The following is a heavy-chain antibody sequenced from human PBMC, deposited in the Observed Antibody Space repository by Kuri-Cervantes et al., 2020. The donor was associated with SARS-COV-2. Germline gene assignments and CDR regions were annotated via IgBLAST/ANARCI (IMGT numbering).Heavy chain of an antibody. CDR1: GGFFSGYY. CDR2: INHSGST. CDR3: ARGGRIAVAGILLPLYYYGMDV. J-gene: IGHJ6*02. D-gene: IGHD6-19*01. V-gene: IGHV4-34*01. Sequence: ESLKISCAVYGGFFSGYYWSWIRQPPGKGLEWIGEINHSGSTNYNPSLKSRVTISVDTSKNQFSLKLSSVTAADTAVYYCARGGRIAVAGILLPLYYYGMDVWGQGTTVTVSS.